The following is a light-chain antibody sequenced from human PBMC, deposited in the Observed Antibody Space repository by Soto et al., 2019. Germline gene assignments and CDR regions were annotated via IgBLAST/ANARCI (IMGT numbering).Light chain of an antibody. V-gene: IGKV3D-15*01. CDR3: QQYNNLPWT. J-gene: IGKJ1*01. Sequence: IIMTLSLDTLSVTPDERATLSCRASQSVSDRVVWYQQRPGQTPSLLIYGASTRATGIPDRFSGSGSGTHFTLTISSLQSEDFAVYYCQQYNNLPWTFGQG. CDR2: GAS. CDR1: QSVSDR.